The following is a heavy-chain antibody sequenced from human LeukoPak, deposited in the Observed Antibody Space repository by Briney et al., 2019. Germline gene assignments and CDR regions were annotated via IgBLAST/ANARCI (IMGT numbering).Heavy chain of an antibody. D-gene: IGHD6-13*01. CDR2: TYYRSKWYN. Sequence: SQTLSLTCAISGHSVSSSTAAWNWIRQSPSRGLEWLGRTYYRSKWYNDYAVSVKGRISINPDTSKYQLSLQLNSVTPEDTAVYYCARDRSWLFDYWGQGTLVTVSS. J-gene: IGHJ4*02. V-gene: IGHV6-1*01. CDR3: ARDRSWLFDY. CDR1: GHSVSSSTAA.